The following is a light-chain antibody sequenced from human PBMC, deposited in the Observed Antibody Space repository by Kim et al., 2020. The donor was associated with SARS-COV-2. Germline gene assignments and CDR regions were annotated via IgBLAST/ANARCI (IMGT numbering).Light chain of an antibody. CDR2: GTS. V-gene: IGKV3-20*01. CDR1: QSVSGTY. CDR3: QHYGSSPSWT. Sequence: EIVLTQSPGTLSMSPGVRATLSCRVSQSVSGTYLAWYQQKPGQTPRLLIYGTSYRATGIPDRFSGSASGTDFTLTISRLEPEDFAMYYCQHYGSSPSWTFGQGTKVDIK. J-gene: IGKJ1*01.